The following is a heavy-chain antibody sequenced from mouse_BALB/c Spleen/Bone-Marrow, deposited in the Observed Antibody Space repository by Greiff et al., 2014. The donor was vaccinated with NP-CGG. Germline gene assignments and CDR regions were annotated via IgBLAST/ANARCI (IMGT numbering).Heavy chain of an antibody. CDR2: IWTGGGT. CDR3: VRHYYGYDFDY. Sequence: QVQLQQPGPGLVAPSQSLSITCTVSGFSLTSYDISWIRQPPGKGLEWLGVIWTGGGTNYNSAFMSRLSISKDNSKSQVFLKMNSLQTDDTAIYYCVRHYYGYDFDYWGQGTTLTVSS. CDR1: GFSLTSYD. J-gene: IGHJ2*01. D-gene: IGHD1-2*01. V-gene: IGHV2-9-2*01.